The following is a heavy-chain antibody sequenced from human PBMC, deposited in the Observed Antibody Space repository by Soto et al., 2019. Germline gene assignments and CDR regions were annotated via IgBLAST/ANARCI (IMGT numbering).Heavy chain of an antibody. CDR2: IIPIFGTA. D-gene: IGHD3-22*01. Sequence: SVKVSCKASGGTFSSYAISWVRQAPGQGLERMGGIIPIFGTANYAQKFQGRVTITADESTSTAYMELSSLRSEDTAVYYCARDLGSSGYYFDYWGQGTLVTVSS. CDR3: ARDLGSSGYYFDY. J-gene: IGHJ4*02. V-gene: IGHV1-69*13. CDR1: GGTFSSYA.